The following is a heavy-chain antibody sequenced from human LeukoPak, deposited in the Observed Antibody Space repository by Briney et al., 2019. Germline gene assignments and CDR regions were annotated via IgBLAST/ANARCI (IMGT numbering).Heavy chain of an antibody. CDR3: ARGPDCSSTSCEYYFDY. CDR1: GGSFSGYY. V-gene: IGHV4-34*01. D-gene: IGHD2-2*01. J-gene: IGHJ4*02. Sequence: SETLSLTCAVYGGSFSGYYWSWIRQPPGKGLEWIGEINHSGSTNYNPSLKSRVTILVDTSKNQFSLKLSSVTAADTAVYYCARGPDCSSTSCEYYFDYWGQGTLVTVSS. CDR2: INHSGST.